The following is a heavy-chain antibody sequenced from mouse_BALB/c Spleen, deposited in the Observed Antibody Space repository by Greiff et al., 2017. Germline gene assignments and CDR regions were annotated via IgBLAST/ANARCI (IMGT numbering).Heavy chain of an antibody. Sequence: DVMLVESGGGLVKPGGSLKLSCAASGFTFSSYAMSWVRQTPEKRLEWVASISSGGSTYYPDSVKGRFTISRDNARNILYLQMSSLRSEDTAMYYCARFDYDVFAYWGQGTLVTVSA. J-gene: IGHJ3*01. CDR1: GFTFSSYA. CDR3: ARFDYDVFAY. D-gene: IGHD2-4*01. CDR2: ISSGGST. V-gene: IGHV5-6-5*01.